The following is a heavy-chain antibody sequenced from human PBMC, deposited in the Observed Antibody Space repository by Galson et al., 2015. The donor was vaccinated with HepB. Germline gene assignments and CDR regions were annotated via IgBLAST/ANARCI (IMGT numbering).Heavy chain of an antibody. J-gene: IGHJ4*02. Sequence: LSLTCNVSGDSITNYYWSWIRQPAGKGLEWIGRIHSGGVTNYNPSLKSRVAMSVDASRNQISLKLSSVTAADMAIYFCARRDSSAWYFDLWGQGTRVTVSS. CDR1: GDSITNYY. CDR2: IHSGGVT. D-gene: IGHD3-22*01. V-gene: IGHV4-4*07. CDR3: ARRDSSAWYFDL.